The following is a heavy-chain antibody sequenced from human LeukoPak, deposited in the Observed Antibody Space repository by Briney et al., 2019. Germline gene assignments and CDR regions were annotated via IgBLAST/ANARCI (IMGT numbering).Heavy chain of an antibody. J-gene: IGHJ4*02. CDR2: VRFDGTHA. CDR1: GFTFSNFG. V-gene: IGHV3-30*02. CDR3: AKDGGQLWLHYGLDY. D-gene: IGHD5-18*01. Sequence: GGSLRLSCAASGFTFSNFGMHWVRQAPGKGLEWVAFVRFDGTHAYYADSVKGRFTISRDNSKSTLFLQMRGLGPDDTAVYYCAKDGGQLWLHYGLDYWGQGTLVTVSS.